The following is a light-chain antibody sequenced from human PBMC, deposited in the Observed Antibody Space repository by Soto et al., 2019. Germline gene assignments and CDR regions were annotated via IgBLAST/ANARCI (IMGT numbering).Light chain of an antibody. CDR2: DAS. Sequence: DIVMTQSPDSLAASVGDRVTITCRASQSISNYLNWYQQKPGKAPNLLIYDASSLQSGVPSRFSGSGSGTDFTLTISSLQPEDFATYYCQQSYSTPPGTFGQGTKLEIK. V-gene: IGKV1-39*01. J-gene: IGKJ2*01. CDR3: QQSYSTPPGT. CDR1: QSISNY.